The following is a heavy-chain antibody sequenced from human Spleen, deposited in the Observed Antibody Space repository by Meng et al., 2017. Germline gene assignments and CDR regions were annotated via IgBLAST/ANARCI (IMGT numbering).Heavy chain of an antibody. V-gene: IGHV3-23*01. J-gene: IGHJ4*02. CDR3: AKDGLAWELPQGDS. CDR2: ISGSGGST. CDR1: GFTFTSYA. D-gene: IGHD1-26*01. Sequence: GESLKISCVASGFTFTSYAMTWVRQAPGKGLEWVSAISGSGGSTYYADSVKGRFTISRDNSKNTLYLQMNSLRAEDTAVYYCAKDGLAWELPQGDSWGQGTLVTVSS.